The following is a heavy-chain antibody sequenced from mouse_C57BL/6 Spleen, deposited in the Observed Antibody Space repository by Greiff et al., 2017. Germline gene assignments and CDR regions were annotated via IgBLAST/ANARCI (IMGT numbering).Heavy chain of an antibody. CDR3: ARNEEDSL. CDR1: GYAFSSYW. CDR2: IYPGDGDT. Sequence: VKLLESGAELVKPGASVKISCKASGYAFSSYWMNWVKQRPGKGLEWIGQIYPGDGDTNYNGKFKGKATLTADKSSSTAYMQLSSLISEDSAVYFRARNEEDSLWGQGTSVTVSS. J-gene: IGHJ4*01. V-gene: IGHV1-80*01. D-gene: IGHD3-3*01.